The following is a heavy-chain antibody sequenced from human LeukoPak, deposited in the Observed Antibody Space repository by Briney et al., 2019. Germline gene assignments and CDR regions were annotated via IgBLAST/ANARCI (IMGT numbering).Heavy chain of an antibody. D-gene: IGHD1-26*01. CDR1: GYTFTSYA. Sequence: ASVKVSCKASGYTFTSYAMNWVRQAPGQGLEWMGWIITNTGNPTYAQGFTGRFVFSLDTSVSTAYLQISSLKAEDTAVYYCARDAPGGSPPGDAFDIWGQGTMVTVSS. CDR2: IITNTGNP. V-gene: IGHV7-4-1*02. J-gene: IGHJ3*02. CDR3: ARDAPGGSPPGDAFDI.